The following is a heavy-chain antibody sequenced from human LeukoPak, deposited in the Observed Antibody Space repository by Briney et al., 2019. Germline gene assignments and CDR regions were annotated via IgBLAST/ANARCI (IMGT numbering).Heavy chain of an antibody. D-gene: IGHD6-19*01. Sequence: GGSLRLSCAASRFTFSTYSMNWVRQAPGKGLEWASSISSSSTYIYYADSLKGRFTISRDNAKNSLYLQMDSLRAEDTALYYCAKAYSSGWYGGFDYWGQGTLVTVSS. CDR1: RFTFSTYS. V-gene: IGHV3-21*04. CDR2: ISSSSTYI. CDR3: AKAYSSGWYGGFDY. J-gene: IGHJ4*02.